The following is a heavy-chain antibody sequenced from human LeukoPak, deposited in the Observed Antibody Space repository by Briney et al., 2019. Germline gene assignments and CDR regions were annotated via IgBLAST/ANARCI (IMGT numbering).Heavy chain of an antibody. J-gene: IGHJ5*02. D-gene: IGHD3-3*01. CDR2: INPNSGGT. CDR3: ASYDGTFRSRNWFDP. CDR1: GYTFTGYY. V-gene: IGHV1-2*02. Sequence: ASVKVSCKASGYTFTGYYMHWLRQAPGQGLEWMGWINPNSGGTNYAQKFQGRVTMTRDTSISTAYMELSRLRSDDTAVYYCASYDGTFRSRNWFDPWGQGTLVTVSS.